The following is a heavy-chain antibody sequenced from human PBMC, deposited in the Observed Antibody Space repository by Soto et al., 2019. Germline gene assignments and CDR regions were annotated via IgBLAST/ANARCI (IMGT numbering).Heavy chain of an antibody. D-gene: IGHD3-3*01. CDR3: AKTGVKKAYYYYYMDV. CDR1: GFTFDDYA. V-gene: IGHV3-9*01. J-gene: IGHJ6*03. CDR2: ISWNSGSI. Sequence: GGSLRLSCAASGFTFDDYAMHWVRQAPGKGLEWVSGISWNSGSIGYADSVKGRFTISRDNAKNSLYLQMNSLRAEDTALYYCAKTGVKKAYYYYYMDVWGKGTTVTVSS.